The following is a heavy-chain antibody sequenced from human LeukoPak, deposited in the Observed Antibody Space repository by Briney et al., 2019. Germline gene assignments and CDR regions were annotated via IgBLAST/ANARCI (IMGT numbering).Heavy chain of an antibody. Sequence: SETLSLTCTVSGGSISSSSYYWGWIRQPPGKGLEWIGSIYYSGSTYYNPSLKSRVTISVDTSKNQFSLKLSSVTAADTAVYYCARVSAMVPFDYWGQGTLVTVSS. J-gene: IGHJ4*02. CDR1: GGSISSSSYY. CDR2: IYYSGST. D-gene: IGHD5-18*01. CDR3: ARVSAMVPFDY. V-gene: IGHV4-39*07.